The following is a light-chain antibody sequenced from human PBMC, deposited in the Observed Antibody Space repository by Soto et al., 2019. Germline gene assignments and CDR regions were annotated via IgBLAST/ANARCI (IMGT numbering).Light chain of an antibody. CDR2: EVS. CDR1: SRDVGGYNY. V-gene: IGLV2-8*01. J-gene: IGLJ3*02. Sequence: QSVLTQPPSASGSPGQSVTISCTGTSRDVGGYNYVSWYQQHPGKDPKIMIYEVSKRPSGVPDRFSGSKSGNTASLTVSGLQAEDEADYYCSSYAGSNNLVFGGGTKLTVL. CDR3: SSYAGSNNLV.